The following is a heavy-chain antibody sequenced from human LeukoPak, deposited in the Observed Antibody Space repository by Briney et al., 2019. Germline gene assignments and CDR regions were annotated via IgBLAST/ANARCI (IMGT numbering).Heavy chain of an antibody. J-gene: IGHJ4*02. V-gene: IGHV4-59*01. D-gene: IGHD3-10*01. Sequence: SETLSLTCTVSGGSISSYYWSWIRQPPGKGLEWIGYIYYSGSTNYNPSLKSRVTISVDTSKNQFSLKLSSVTAADTAVYYCARSHYYGSGSYSHWGQGTLVTVSS. CDR3: ARSHYYGSGSYSH. CDR2: IYYSGST. CDR1: GGSISSYY.